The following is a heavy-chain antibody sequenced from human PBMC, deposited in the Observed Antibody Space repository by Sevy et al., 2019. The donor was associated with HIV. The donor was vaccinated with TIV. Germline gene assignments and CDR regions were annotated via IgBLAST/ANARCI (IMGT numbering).Heavy chain of an antibody. Sequence: SETLSLTCTVSGGSISGHYWGWIRQSPGKGLEWIAYMHDSGSSNYNTSLRSRVTISVDTSKNQISLRLSSVTAADTAVYYCARGGALTYYDTSGFQNYFDSWGPGNLFTVSS. CDR2: MHDSGSS. V-gene: IGHV4-59*11. D-gene: IGHD3-22*01. CDR3: ARGGALTYYDTSGFQNYFDS. CDR1: GGSISGHY. J-gene: IGHJ4*02.